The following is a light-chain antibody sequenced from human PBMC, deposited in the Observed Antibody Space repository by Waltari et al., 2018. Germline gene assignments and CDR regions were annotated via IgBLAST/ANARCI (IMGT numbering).Light chain of an antibody. J-gene: IGKJ2*01. Sequence: EVVMTQSPGTLSLSPGETATLSCRSIQSVDNSLALYQQKIGQAPSLLIYGASNRAADIPDRFSASGYGTEFTLTIRSLQSEDFAVYYCQQYETWPRTFGQGTKLEI. CDR3: QQYETWPRT. CDR1: QSVDNS. CDR2: GAS. V-gene: IGKV3D-15*01.